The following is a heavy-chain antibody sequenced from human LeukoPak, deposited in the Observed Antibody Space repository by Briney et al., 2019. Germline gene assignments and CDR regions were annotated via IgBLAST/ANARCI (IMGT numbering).Heavy chain of an antibody. V-gene: IGHV1-2*02. CDR1: GYTFTGYF. D-gene: IGHD3-22*01. J-gene: IGHJ4*02. Sequence: GASVKVSCKASGYTFTGYFIHWVRQAPGQGLEWMGWINPSSGATNYAQNFQGRVKLTREMSISTAYMEVSRLLSDDTAVYYCARVTYDRSGYYNGIPYWGQGTLVIVSS. CDR2: INPSSGAT. CDR3: ARVTYDRSGYYNGIPY.